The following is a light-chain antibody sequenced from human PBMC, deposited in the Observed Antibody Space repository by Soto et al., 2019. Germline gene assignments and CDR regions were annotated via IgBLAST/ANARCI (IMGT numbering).Light chain of an antibody. J-gene: IGLJ1*01. CDR3: SAFTGTTYV. CDR1: SSDVGGNKY. CDR2: DVS. V-gene: IGLV2-14*01. Sequence: QSVLTQPASVSGSPGQSITISCTGSSSDVGGNKYVSWYQQYPGKAPKLMICDVSNRPSGVSNRFSGSKSGNTASLTISGFQAEDEADYYCSAFTGTTYVFGTGTKVTVL.